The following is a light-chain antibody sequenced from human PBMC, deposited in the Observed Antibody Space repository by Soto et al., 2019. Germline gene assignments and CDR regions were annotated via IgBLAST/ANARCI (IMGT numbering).Light chain of an antibody. CDR3: SSYAGSDNPYV. J-gene: IGLJ1*01. CDR1: SSNIGAGYDY. V-gene: IGLV2-8*01. Sequence: QSVLTQPPSVSGAPGQRVTISCTGSSSNIGAGYDYVSWYQQHPGKAPKLMIYEATKRPLGVPDRFSGSKSGNTASLTVSGLQAEDEADYYCSSYAGSDNPYVFGTGTKVTVL. CDR2: EAT.